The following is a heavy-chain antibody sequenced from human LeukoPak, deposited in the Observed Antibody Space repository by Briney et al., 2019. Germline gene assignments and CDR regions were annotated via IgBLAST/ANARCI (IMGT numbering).Heavy chain of an antibody. J-gene: IGHJ5*02. Sequence: KPSETLSLTCTVSGGSISSYYWSWIRQPPGKGLEWIGYIYYSGSTNYNPSLKSRVTISVDTSKNQFSLKLSSVTAADTAVYYCARSYYYDPANWFDPWGQGTLVTVSS. V-gene: IGHV4-59*08. D-gene: IGHD3-22*01. CDR1: GGSISSYY. CDR2: IYYSGST. CDR3: ARSYYYDPANWFDP.